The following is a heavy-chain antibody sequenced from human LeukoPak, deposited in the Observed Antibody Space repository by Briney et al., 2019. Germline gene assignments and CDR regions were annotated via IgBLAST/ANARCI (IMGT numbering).Heavy chain of an antibody. D-gene: IGHD6-13*01. J-gene: IGHJ4*02. Sequence: GESLKISCKGSGYSFTTYWIGWVRQMPGKGLEWMGIIYPGDSDTRYSPSFQGQVAISADKSISTAYLQWSSLKASDTAMYYCARPAIAAAVYYFDYWGQGTLVTVSS. CDR1: GYSFTTYW. CDR3: ARPAIAAAVYYFDY. CDR2: IYPGDSDT. V-gene: IGHV5-51*01.